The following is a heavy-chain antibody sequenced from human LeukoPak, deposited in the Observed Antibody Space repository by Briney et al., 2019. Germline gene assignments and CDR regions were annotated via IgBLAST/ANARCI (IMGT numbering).Heavy chain of an antibody. CDR3: AKGGSSGWYLSNWFDP. CDR1: GFTFSSYV. J-gene: IGHJ5*02. D-gene: IGHD6-19*01. Sequence: GGSLILSCAASGFTFSSYVMSWVRQAPGKGLEWVSAIWVSGESTYYADSVKGRFTISRDNSKNTLYLQMNSLRAEATAIYHCAKGGSSGWYLSNWFDPWGQGTLVTVSS. V-gene: IGHV3-23*01. CDR2: IWVSGEST.